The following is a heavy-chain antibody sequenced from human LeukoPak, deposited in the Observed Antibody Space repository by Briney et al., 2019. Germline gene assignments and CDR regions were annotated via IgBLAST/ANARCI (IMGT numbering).Heavy chain of an antibody. CDR3: AKGGGSGSYYNYYYYMDV. CDR1: GFTFSSYA. V-gene: IGHV3-23*01. D-gene: IGHD3-10*01. CDR2: ISGSGGST. Sequence: PGGSLRLSCAASGFTFSSYAMSWVRQAPGKGLEWVSAISGSGGSTYYADSVKGRFTISRDNSKNTLYLQMNSLRAEDTAVYYCAKGGGSGSYYNYYYYMDVWGKGTTVTVSS. J-gene: IGHJ6*03.